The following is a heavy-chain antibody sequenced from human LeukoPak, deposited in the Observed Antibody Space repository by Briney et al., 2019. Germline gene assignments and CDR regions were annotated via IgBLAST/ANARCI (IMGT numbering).Heavy chain of an antibody. CDR2: IYTSGST. D-gene: IGHD2-2*02. CDR3: ARGGLYCSSTSCYTNAFDI. Sequence: SETLSLTCTVSGGSISSGSYYWSWIRQPAGKGLEWIGRIYTSGSTNYNPSLKSRVTISVDTSKNQFSLKLSSVTAADTAVYYCARGGLYCSSTSCYTNAFDIWGQGTMVTVSS. CDR1: GGSISSGSYY. V-gene: IGHV4-61*02. J-gene: IGHJ3*02.